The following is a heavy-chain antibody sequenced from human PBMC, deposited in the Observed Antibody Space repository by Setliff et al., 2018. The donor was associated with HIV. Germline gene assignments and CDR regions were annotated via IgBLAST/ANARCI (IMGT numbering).Heavy chain of an antibody. CDR3: AREEKLSAVGWTMYYYYAMDV. Sequence: SETLSLTCTVSGGSIRSDSDYWTWIRQPAGEGLEWIGRIYSSGNTNYNPSLESRVTISVDTSKNQFSLKLSSVTAADTAVYYCAREEKLSAVGWTMYYYYAMDVWGQGTTVTVSS. CDR2: IYSSGNT. J-gene: IGHJ6*02. D-gene: IGHD6-19*01. CDR1: GGSIRSDSDY. V-gene: IGHV4-61*02.